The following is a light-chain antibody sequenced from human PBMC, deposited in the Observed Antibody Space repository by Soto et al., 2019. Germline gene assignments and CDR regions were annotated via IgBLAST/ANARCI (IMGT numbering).Light chain of an antibody. CDR3: QQYNRYSRT. CDR2: KAS. Sequence: DIQMTQSPSTLSASVGDRVTITCRASQSISSWLAWYQQKPGKAPKLLIYKASSLDSGVPSRFSGSGSGTEFTLTISSLQPDDFATYYCQQYNRYSRTFGQGTKVQIK. V-gene: IGKV1-5*03. CDR1: QSISSW. J-gene: IGKJ1*01.